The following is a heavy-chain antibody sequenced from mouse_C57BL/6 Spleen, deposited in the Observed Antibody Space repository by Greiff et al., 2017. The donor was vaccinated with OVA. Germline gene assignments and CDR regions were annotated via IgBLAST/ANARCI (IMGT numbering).Heavy chain of an antibody. CDR2: ISDGGSYT. J-gene: IGHJ4*01. D-gene: IGHD2-4*01. CDR3: ARGGYDYDYAMDY. V-gene: IGHV5-4*03. Sequence: EVKVEESGGGLVKPGGSLKLSCAASGFTFSSYAMSWVRQTPEKRLEWVATISDGGSYTYYPDNVKGRFTISRDNAKNNLYLQMSHLKSEDTAMYYCARGGYDYDYAMDYWGQGTSVTVSS. CDR1: GFTFSSYA.